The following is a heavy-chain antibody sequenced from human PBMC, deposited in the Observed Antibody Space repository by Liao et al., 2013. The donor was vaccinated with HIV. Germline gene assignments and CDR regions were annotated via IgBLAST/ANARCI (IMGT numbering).Heavy chain of an antibody. CDR3: ARGXKEYYYDSSGYYKDDY. Sequence: QVQLQQWGAGLLKPSETLSLTCAVYGGSLSGYSWSWIRQPPGRGLEWIGEINPSGSTNYNPSLKSRVTISLDTSKNQFSLKLSSVTAADTAVYYCARGXKEYYYDSSGYYKDDYWGQGTLVTVSS. CDR1: GGSLSGYS. D-gene: IGHD3-22*01. V-gene: IGHV4-34*01. J-gene: IGHJ4*02. CDR2: INPSGST.